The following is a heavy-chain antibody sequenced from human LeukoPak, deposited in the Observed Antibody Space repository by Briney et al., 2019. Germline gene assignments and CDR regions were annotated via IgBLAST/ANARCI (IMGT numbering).Heavy chain of an antibody. D-gene: IGHD5-18*01. V-gene: IGHV3-49*04. CDR3: TRGPIQLRLYHAMDV. CDR1: RFTFGDHA. J-gene: IGHJ6*02. Sequence: PGRSLRLSCTASRFTFGDHAMSWVRQAPGKGLEWVGFIRSKAYGGTTEYAASVKGRFTISRDDSKSIAYLQMNSLKAEDTAVYYCTRGPIQLRLYHAMDVWGQGTTVIVSS. CDR2: IRSKAYGGTT.